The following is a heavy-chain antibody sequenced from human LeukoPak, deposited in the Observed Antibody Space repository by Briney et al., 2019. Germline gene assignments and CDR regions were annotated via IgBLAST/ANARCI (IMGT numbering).Heavy chain of an antibody. CDR1: GFTFSSYA. Sequence: GGSLRLSCAASGFTFSSYAMSWVRQAPGKGLEWVSGINGRGGSTYYADSVKGRFTISRDNSKNTLYLQMNSLRAEDTAVYYCARDLSGIAGYTYGRGIDYWGQGTLVTVSS. CDR3: ARDLSGIAGYTYGRGIDY. V-gene: IGHV3-23*01. CDR2: INGRGGST. J-gene: IGHJ4*02. D-gene: IGHD5-18*01.